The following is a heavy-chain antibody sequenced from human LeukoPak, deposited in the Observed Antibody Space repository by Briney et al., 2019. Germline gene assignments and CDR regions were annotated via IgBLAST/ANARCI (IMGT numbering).Heavy chain of an antibody. J-gene: IGHJ2*01. Sequence: GGSLRLSCAASGFTFDDYAMHWVRQAPGKGLEWVSGISWNSGSIGYADSVKGRFSISRDNAKNSLYLQMNSLRAEDMALYYCAKDGRPFDLWGRGTLVTVSS. CDR3: AKDGRPFDL. CDR2: ISWNSGSI. V-gene: IGHV3-9*03. CDR1: GFTFDDYA.